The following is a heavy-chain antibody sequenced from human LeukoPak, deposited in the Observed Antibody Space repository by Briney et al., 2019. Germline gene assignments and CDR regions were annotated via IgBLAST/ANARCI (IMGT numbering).Heavy chain of an antibody. Sequence: ASVTVSCKASGYTFTTYSLAWVRQAPGQRLEWMGWISVNNGGTNYAQSFQDRVTLTRDTSTNTAYLELRSLRSDDTAIIYCASATQPRGYFQHWGQGTLVTVSS. V-gene: IGHV1-18*01. CDR2: ISVNNGGT. D-gene: IGHD2-2*01. J-gene: IGHJ1*01. CDR1: GYTFTTYS. CDR3: ASATQPRGYFQH.